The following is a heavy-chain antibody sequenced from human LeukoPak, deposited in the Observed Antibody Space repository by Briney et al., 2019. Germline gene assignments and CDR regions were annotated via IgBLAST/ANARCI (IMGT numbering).Heavy chain of an antibody. CDR1: GFTFSSYS. Sequence: PGGSLRLSCAASGFTFSSYSMNWVRQAPGKGLEWVSSISSSSSCIYYADSVKGRFTISRDNAKNSLYLQMNSLRAEDTAVYYCARSRGDGYNSHYFDYWGQGTLVTVSS. CDR2: ISSSSSCI. J-gene: IGHJ4*02. CDR3: ARSRGDGYNSHYFDY. D-gene: IGHD5-24*01. V-gene: IGHV3-21*01.